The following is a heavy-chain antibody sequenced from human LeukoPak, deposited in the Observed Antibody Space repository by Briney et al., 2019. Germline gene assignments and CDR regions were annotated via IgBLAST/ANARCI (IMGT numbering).Heavy chain of an antibody. CDR3: ARLRALAGSSSGYDAFDI. CDR1: GGSISSSSYY. D-gene: IGHD6-19*01. J-gene: IGHJ3*02. V-gene: IGHV4-39*01. CDR2: IYYSGST. Sequence: NPSETLSLTCTVSGGSISSSSYYWGWIRQPPGKGLEWIGSIYYSGSTYYNPSLKSRVTISVDTSKNQFSLKLSSVTAADTAVYYCARLRALAGSSSGYDAFDIWGQGTMVTVSS.